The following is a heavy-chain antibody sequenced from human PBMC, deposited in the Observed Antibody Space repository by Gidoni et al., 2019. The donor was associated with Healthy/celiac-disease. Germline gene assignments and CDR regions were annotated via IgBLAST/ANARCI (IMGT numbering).Heavy chain of an antibody. J-gene: IGHJ4*02. CDR3: AKDAGQVGATTRYYFDY. V-gene: IGHV3-23*01. Sequence: TISRDNSKNTLYLQMNSLRAEDTAVYYCAKDAGQVGATTRYYFDYWGQGTLVTVSS. D-gene: IGHD1-26*01.